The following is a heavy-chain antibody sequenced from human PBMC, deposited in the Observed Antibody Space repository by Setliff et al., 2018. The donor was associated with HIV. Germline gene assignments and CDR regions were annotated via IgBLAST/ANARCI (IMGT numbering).Heavy chain of an antibody. D-gene: IGHD3-22*01. CDR1: GFTFTSYS. V-gene: IGHV3-48*01. CDR2: INVASDAI. J-gene: IGHJ4*02. Sequence: GGSLRLSCAASGFTFTSYSMNWVRQAPGKGLEWVSYINVASDAIYYADPVKGRFTVSRDNARNSLYLQMNSLGAEDTAVYYCARVDNSGYSVYWGQGTLVTVSS. CDR3: ARVDNSGYSVY.